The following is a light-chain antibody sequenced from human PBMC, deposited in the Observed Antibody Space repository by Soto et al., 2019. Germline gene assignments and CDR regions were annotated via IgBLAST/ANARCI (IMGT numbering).Light chain of an antibody. Sequence: DIQMTQSPSSLSASLGDRVTITCRASQSISTYLNWFQQKPGKAPKLLIYTASSLQSGVPSRFSGSGSGTDFTLTISNLQPEDFATYYCHQNYGTPLTFCGGTKVEIK. CDR2: TAS. CDR3: HQNYGTPLT. CDR1: QSISTY. J-gene: IGKJ4*01. V-gene: IGKV1-39*01.